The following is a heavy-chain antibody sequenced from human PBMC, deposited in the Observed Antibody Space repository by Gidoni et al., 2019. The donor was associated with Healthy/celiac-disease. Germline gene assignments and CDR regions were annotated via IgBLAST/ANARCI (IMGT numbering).Heavy chain of an antibody. Sequence: VQLVESGGGLVQPGGSLRRAGAASGFTFSRYSINWLRQAPGKGLEWVSSISISSSYIYYADSVKCRFTISRYKAKNSLYLQMNSLRAEDTAVYYCARAIGWYPDYWGQGTLVTVSS. CDR2: ISISSSYI. V-gene: IGHV3-21*01. CDR3: ARAIGWYPDY. CDR1: GFTFSRYS. D-gene: IGHD6-19*01. J-gene: IGHJ4*02.